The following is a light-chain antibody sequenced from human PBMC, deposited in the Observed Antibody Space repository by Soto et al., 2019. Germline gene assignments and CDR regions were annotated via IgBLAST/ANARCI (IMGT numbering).Light chain of an antibody. Sequence: QSALTQPRSVSGSPGQSVAISCTGTSSDVGCYDYVSWYQQHPGQVTKHMIYDVTKRPSGVPYRFSGSKSGNTASLTISGLPAEDDADYYCCSFAGSYFVFGTGTKLTVL. CDR2: DVT. V-gene: IGLV2-11*01. J-gene: IGLJ1*01. CDR1: SSDVGCYDY. CDR3: CSFAGSYFV.